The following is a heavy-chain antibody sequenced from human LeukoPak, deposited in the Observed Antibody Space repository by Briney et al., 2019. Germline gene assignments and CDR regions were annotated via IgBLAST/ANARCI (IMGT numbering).Heavy chain of an antibody. CDR3: ARSTTHPYYNYMDV. Sequence: PGRSLRLSCAASGFTFSSYGMHWVRQAPGKGLEWVAVISYDGSNKYYADSVKGRFTISRDNPKNTLYLQMNSLRAEDTAVYYCARSTTHPYYNYMDVWGKGTTVTLSS. CDR1: GFTFSSYG. CDR2: ISYDGSNK. D-gene: IGHD4-17*01. V-gene: IGHV3-30*03. J-gene: IGHJ6*03.